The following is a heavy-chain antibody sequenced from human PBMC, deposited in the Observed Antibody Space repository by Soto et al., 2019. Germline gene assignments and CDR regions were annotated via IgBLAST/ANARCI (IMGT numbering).Heavy chain of an antibody. CDR3: ARGPRVYGGNRNWFDP. V-gene: IGHV1-18*01. J-gene: IGHJ5*02. Sequence: ASVKVSCKASGYTFTSYGISWVRQAPGQGLEWMGWISAYNGNTNYAQKLQGRVTMTTDTSTSTAYMELRSLRSDDTAVFYWARGPRVYGGNRNWFDPWGQGTLVTAPS. CDR1: GYTFTSYG. CDR2: ISAYNGNT. D-gene: IGHD4-17*01.